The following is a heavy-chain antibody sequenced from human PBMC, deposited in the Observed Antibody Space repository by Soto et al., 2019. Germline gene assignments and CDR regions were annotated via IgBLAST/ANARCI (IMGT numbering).Heavy chain of an antibody. D-gene: IGHD4-17*01. CDR1: GYTFTSYG. Sequence: QVQLVQSGGEVKKPGASVKVSCKASGYTFTSYGISWVRQAPGQGLEWMGWISTYNGNTNYAQKVQGRVTMTTDTSMSIAYMELRSLRSDDTAVYYCARASGDYGLSEYFQHWGQGTLVTVSS. V-gene: IGHV1-18*01. J-gene: IGHJ1*01. CDR3: ARASGDYGLSEYFQH. CDR2: ISTYNGNT.